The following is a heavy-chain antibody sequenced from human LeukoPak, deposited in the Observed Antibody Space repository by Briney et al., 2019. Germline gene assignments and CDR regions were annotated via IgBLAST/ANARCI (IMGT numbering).Heavy chain of an antibody. D-gene: IGHD6-13*01. CDR1: GFTFSSYE. V-gene: IGHV3-48*03. CDR3: AKTAQYSSSWIDC. CDR2: ISSSGSTI. Sequence: PGGSLRLSCAASGFTFSSYEMNWVRQAPGKGLEWVSYISSSGSTIYYADSVKGRFTISRDNSENTLYLQMNSLRAEDTAVYYCAKTAQYSSSWIDCWGQGTLVTVSS. J-gene: IGHJ4*02.